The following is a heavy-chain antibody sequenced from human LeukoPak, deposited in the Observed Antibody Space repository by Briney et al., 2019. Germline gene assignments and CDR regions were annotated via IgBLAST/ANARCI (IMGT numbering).Heavy chain of an antibody. V-gene: IGHV1-8*02. CDR2: MNPNSANT. D-gene: IGHD3-16*01. Sequence: GASVKVSCKASGYTFTSYGISWVRQATGQGLEWMGWMNPNSANTGYAQKFQGRVTMTRNTSITTAYMELSSLRSEDSAVYYCARAVRLGGESYYFDSWGQGALVTVSS. J-gene: IGHJ4*02. CDR3: ARAVRLGGESYYFDS. CDR1: GYTFTSYG.